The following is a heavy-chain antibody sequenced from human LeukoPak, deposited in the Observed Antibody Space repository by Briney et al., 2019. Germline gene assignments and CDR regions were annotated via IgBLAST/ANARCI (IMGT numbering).Heavy chain of an antibody. CDR2: INHSGST. Sequence: SETLSLTCAVYGGSFSGYYWSWIRQPPGKGLEWIGEINHSGSTNYNPSLKSRVTISVDTSKNQFSLKLSSVTAADTAVYYCARDRDGEQLSYWGQGTLVTVSS. CDR3: ARDRDGEQLSY. CDR1: GGSFSGYY. D-gene: IGHD3-10*01. V-gene: IGHV4-34*01. J-gene: IGHJ4*02.